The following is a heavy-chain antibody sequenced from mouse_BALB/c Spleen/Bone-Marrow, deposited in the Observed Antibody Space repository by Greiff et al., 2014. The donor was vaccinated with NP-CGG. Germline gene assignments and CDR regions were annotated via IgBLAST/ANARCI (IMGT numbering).Heavy chain of an antibody. D-gene: IGHD1-1*01. V-gene: IGHV14-3*02. CDR1: GFNIKDTH. J-gene: IGHJ3*01. Sequence: EVQLQQSGAELVKPGASVKLSCTAFGFNIKDTHMHWVKQRPEQGLEWIGRIDPANGNTKYDPKFQGKATITADTSSNTAYLQLSSLTSEDSAVYYCASYYYGSSSFAYWGQGTLVTVSA. CDR3: ASYYYGSSSFAY. CDR2: IDPANGNT.